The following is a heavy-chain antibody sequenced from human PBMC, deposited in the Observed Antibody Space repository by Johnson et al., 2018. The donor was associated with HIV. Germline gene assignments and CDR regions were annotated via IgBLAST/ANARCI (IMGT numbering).Heavy chain of an antibody. V-gene: IGHV3-33*01. CDR1: GFTFSSYG. J-gene: IGHJ3*02. D-gene: IGHD2-15*01. CDR3: TTDHCSGDSCCRGGSCYNAFDI. Sequence: VQLVESGGGVVQPGRSLRLSCAASGFTFSSYGMHWVRQAPGKGLEWVAVIWYDGSNKYYADSVKGRFTISRDNSKNTLYLQMNSLKIEDTAVYYCTTDHCSGDSCCRGGSCYNAFDIWGQGTMVTVSS. CDR2: IWYDGSNK.